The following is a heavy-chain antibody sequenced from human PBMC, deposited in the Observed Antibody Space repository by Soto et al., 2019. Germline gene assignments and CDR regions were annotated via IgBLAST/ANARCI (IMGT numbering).Heavy chain of an antibody. J-gene: IGHJ4*02. Sequence: EVQLLESGGGLVQPGGYLRISCAASGFTFSSYAMSWVRQAPGKGLEWVSAISGSGVSTYYADSVKGRFTISRDNSKNTLYLQMNSLRAEDTAVYYCAKDLGYSSGWEPFDYWGQGTLVTVSS. CDR2: ISGSGVST. CDR1: GFTFSSYA. D-gene: IGHD6-19*01. V-gene: IGHV3-23*01. CDR3: AKDLGYSSGWEPFDY.